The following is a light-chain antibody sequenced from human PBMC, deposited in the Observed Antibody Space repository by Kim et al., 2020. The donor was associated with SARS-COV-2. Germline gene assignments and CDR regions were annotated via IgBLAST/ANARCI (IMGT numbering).Light chain of an antibody. V-gene: IGKV3-11*01. CDR1: QSVRKY. CDR3: QERNTWPDT. Sequence: SLSPGERATLSCRASQSVRKYLAWYQQKPGQAPRLLIYEASNRATGIPARFSGSGSGTDFTLTISSLDPEDFAVYYCQERNTWPDTFGQGTKLEI. J-gene: IGKJ2*01. CDR2: EAS.